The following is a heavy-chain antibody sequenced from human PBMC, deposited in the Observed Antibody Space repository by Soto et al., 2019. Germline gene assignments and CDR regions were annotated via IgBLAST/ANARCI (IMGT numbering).Heavy chain of an antibody. Sequence: PSETLSLTCTVSGGSISSYYWSWIRQPPGKGLEWIGYIYYSGSTNYNPSLKSRVTISVDTSKNQFSLKLSSVTAADTAVYYCASSGSGSYPRFGPWGQGTLVTVPQ. CDR1: GGSISSYY. CDR3: ASSGSGSYPRFGP. V-gene: IGHV4-59*01. J-gene: IGHJ5*02. D-gene: IGHD3-10*01. CDR2: IYYSGST.